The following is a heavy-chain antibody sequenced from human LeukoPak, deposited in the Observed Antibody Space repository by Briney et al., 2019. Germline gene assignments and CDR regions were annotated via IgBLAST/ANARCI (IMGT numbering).Heavy chain of an antibody. J-gene: IGHJ4*02. CDR2: IIPIFGTA. Sequence: SVKVSCKASGYTFTGYYMHWVRQAPGQGLEWMGGIIPIFGTANYAQKFQGRVTITADESTSTAYMELSSLRSEDTAVYYCARGESSGYYFDYWGQGTLVTVSS. V-gene: IGHV1-69*13. CDR1: GYTFTGYY. CDR3: ARGESSGYYFDY. D-gene: IGHD3-22*01.